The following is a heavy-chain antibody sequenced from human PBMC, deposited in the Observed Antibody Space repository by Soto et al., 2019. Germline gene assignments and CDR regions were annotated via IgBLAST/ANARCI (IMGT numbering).Heavy chain of an antibody. J-gene: IGHJ6*02. CDR2: IIPIFSTP. CDR3: ARDNDRQQLGGIYYYAIDV. Sequence: QVQLVQSGAELKKPGSSVTVSCKASGGTFGNSAISWVRQAPGQGLEWMVGIIPIFSTPDYAQKFQGRVTITADESTSTAYMELTSLRSEDTAVYYCARDNDRQQLGGIYYYAIDVWGQGTTLTVSS. D-gene: IGHD1-1*01. V-gene: IGHV1-69*12. CDR1: GGTFGNSA.